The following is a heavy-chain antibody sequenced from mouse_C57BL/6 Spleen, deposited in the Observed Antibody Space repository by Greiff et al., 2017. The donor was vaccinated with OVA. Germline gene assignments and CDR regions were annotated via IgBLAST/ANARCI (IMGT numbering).Heavy chain of an antibody. D-gene: IGHD1-1*01. CDR1: GYTFTSYW. J-gene: IGHJ3*01. V-gene: IGHV1-64*01. Sequence: QVQLKQPGAELVKPGASVKLSCKASGYTFTSYWMHWVKQRPGQGLEWIGMIHPNSGSTNYNEKFKSKATLTVDKSSSTAYMQLSSLTSEDSAVYYCARSTAVDQFAYWGQGTLVTVSA. CDR2: IHPNSGST. CDR3: ARSTAVDQFAY.